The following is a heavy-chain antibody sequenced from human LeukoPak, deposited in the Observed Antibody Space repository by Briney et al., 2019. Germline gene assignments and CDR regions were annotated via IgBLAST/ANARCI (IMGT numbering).Heavy chain of an antibody. V-gene: IGHV3-23*01. Sequence: GGSLRLSCAASGFTFTSYAMCWVRQAPGKGLEWVSAITGTGGSTYYAASVKGRFTVSRDNSKNTLYLQMSSLRAEDTAMYYCAKVRDTRDWYKDAFDIWGQGTRVTVSS. CDR2: ITGTGGST. CDR3: AKVRDTRDWYKDAFDI. CDR1: GFTFTSYA. D-gene: IGHD6-19*01. J-gene: IGHJ3*02.